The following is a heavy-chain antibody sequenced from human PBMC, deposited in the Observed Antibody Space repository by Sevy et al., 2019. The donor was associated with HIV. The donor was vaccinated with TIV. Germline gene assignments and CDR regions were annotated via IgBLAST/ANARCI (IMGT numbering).Heavy chain of an antibody. CDR1: GFTFGDYA. V-gene: IGHV3-49*04. CDR3: TRGGGYYYGMDV. J-gene: IGHJ6*04. Sequence: GGSLRLSCTASGFTFGDYAMSWVRQAPGKGLEWVGFIRSKAYGGTTEYAASVKGRFTISRDDSKSIAYLQMNSLKTEDTAVYYCTRGGGYYYGMDVWGKGTTVTVSS. D-gene: IGHD2-15*01. CDR2: IRSKAYGGTT.